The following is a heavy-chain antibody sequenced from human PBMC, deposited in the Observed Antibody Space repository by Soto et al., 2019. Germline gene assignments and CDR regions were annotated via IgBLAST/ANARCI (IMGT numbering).Heavy chain of an antibody. D-gene: IGHD3-10*01. V-gene: IGHV3-30*18. CDR2: ISYDGSNK. J-gene: IGHJ4*02. CDR1: GFTFSSYG. Sequence: QVPLVESGGGVVQPGRSLRLSCAASGFTFSSYGMHWVRQAPGKGLEWVAVISYDGSNKYYADSVKGRFTISRDNSKNTLYLQMNSLRAEDTAVYYCAKDRGEWLDELDYWGQGTLVTVSS. CDR3: AKDRGEWLDELDY.